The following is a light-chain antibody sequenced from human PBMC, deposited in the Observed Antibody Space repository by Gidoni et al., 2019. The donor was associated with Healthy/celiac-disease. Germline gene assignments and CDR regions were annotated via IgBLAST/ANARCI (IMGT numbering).Light chain of an antibody. J-gene: IGKJ4*01. CDR2: GAS. CDR1: QSDSSN. V-gene: IGKV3-15*01. CDR3: QQYNNWPFT. Sequence: EIVMTQSPATLSVSPGERAILSCRASQSDSSNLAWYQQKPGQAPRLLIYGASTRATGIPARFSGSGSGTEFTLTISSLQSEDFAVYYCQQYNNWPFTFGGGTKVEIK.